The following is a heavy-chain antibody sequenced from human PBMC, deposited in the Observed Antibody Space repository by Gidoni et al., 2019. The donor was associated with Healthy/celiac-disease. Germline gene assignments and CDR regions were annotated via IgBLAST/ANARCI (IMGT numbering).Heavy chain of an antibody. CDR3: AGAQADILTGFSGYGMDV. V-gene: IGHV1-69*06. D-gene: IGHD3-9*01. Sequence: YGKASGGTFSSYAISWVRQAPGQGLEWMGGIIPIFGTANYAQKFQGRVTITADKSTSTAYMELSSLRSEDTAVYYCAGAQADILTGFSGYGMDVWGQGTTVTVSS. CDR1: GGTFSSYA. CDR2: IIPIFGTA. J-gene: IGHJ6*02.